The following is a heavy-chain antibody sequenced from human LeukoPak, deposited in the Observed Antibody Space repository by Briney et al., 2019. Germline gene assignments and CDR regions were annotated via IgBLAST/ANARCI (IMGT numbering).Heavy chain of an antibody. CDR2: INHSGTT. J-gene: IGHJ4*02. CDR3: ARVPLRFLEPFDY. CDR1: GGSVNGYY. D-gene: IGHD3-3*01. V-gene: IGHV4-34*01. Sequence: SETLSLTCSVSGGSVNGYYWSWIRQPPGKGLEWIGVINHSGTTNYNPSLKSRVTMSLDTSKNQFSLRLNSVTAADTAVYYCARVPLRFLEPFDYWGQGTLVTVSS.